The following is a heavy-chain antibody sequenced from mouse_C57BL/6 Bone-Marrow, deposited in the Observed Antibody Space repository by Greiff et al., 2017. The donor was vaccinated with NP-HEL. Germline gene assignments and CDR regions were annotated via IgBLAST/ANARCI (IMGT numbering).Heavy chain of an antibody. Sequence: VQLQQSGAELVRPGASVKLSCTASGFNIKDDYMHWVKQRPEQGLEWIGWIDPENGDTEYASKFQGKATITADTSSNTAYLQLSSLTSEDTAVYYCTTKDSNDWGQGTTLTVSS. V-gene: IGHV14-4*01. J-gene: IGHJ2*01. CDR3: TTKDSND. CDR2: IDPENGDT. CDR1: GFNIKDDY. D-gene: IGHD2-5*01.